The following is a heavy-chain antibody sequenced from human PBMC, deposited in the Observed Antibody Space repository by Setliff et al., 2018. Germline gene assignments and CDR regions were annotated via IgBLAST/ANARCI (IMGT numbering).Heavy chain of an antibody. Sequence: PGGSLRLSCEASGFTFETYGMSWVRHAPGKGLEWVSAINWDASGATYVDSVKGRFTISRDNAKTTLYLQMNSLRVEDTAVYFCARDPRDGSSSPMADNWGQGTLVTVSS. D-gene: IGHD3-10*01. V-gene: IGHV3-20*04. CDR1: GFTFETYG. J-gene: IGHJ4*02. CDR2: INWDASGA. CDR3: ARDPRDGSSSPMADN.